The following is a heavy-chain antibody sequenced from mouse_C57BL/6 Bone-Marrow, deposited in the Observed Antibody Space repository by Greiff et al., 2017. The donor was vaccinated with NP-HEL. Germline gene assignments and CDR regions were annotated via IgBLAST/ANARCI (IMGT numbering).Heavy chain of an antibody. CDR2: IYPGSGST. J-gene: IGHJ4*01. Sequence: QVQLKQPGAELVKPGASVKMSCKASSYTFTSYWITWVKQRPGQGLEWIGDIYPGSGSTNYNEKFKSKATLTVDTSSSTAYMQLSSLTSEDSAVYYCARGYYYAMDYWGQGTSVTVSS. CDR3: ARGYYYAMDY. CDR1: SYTFTSYW. V-gene: IGHV1-55*01.